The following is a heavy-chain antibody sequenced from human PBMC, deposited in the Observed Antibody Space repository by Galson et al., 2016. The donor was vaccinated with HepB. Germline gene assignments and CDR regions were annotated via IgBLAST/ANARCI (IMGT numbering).Heavy chain of an antibody. CDR3: ARSEHLVPGDY. CDR1: GFTFSNYG. Sequence: SLRLSCAASGFTFSNYGMHWVRQAPGMGLEWVAVIWDDGSNKYYADSVKGRFTVSRDNSKNTLYLQMNSLRAEDTAVYYCARSEHLVPGDYWGQGTLVTVSS. V-gene: IGHV3-33*08. J-gene: IGHJ4*02. CDR2: IWDDGSNK. D-gene: IGHD6-13*01.